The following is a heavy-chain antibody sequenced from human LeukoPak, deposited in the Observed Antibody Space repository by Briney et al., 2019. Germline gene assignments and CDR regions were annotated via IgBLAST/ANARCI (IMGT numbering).Heavy chain of an antibody. J-gene: IGHJ4*02. V-gene: IGHV1-18*01. CDR2: INSYNGNT. D-gene: IGHD3-22*01. CDR1: GYTFTSYG. Sequence: GASVKVSCKASGYTFTSYGISLLRQAPGQGLEWMGWINSYNGNTNYPQKPQGRVTMTTDTSTSTAYMELRSLTSDDTAVYYCARDWNYYDSSAFRPHFDYWGQGTLVTVSS. CDR3: ARDWNYYDSSAFRPHFDY.